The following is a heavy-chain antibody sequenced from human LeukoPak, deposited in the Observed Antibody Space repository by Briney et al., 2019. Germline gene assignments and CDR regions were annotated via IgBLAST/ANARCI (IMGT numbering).Heavy chain of an antibody. CDR3: ARLGLETYAFDI. J-gene: IGHJ3*02. D-gene: IGHD5-24*01. Sequence: SETLSLTCTVSGGSISSYYWSWIRQPPGKGLEWIGYIYYSGSTNYNPSLKSRVTISVDTSKNQFSLKLSSVTAADTAVYYCARLGLETYAFDIWGQGTMVTVSS. CDR2: IYYSGST. V-gene: IGHV4-59*01. CDR1: GGSISSYY.